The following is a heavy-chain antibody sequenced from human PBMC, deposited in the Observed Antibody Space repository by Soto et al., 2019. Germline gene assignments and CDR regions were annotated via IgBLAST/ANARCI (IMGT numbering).Heavy chain of an antibody. Sequence: SESLARTCNVSGGSISKFYWAWIRKTAGNGLEWMGRVYATGTTDYNPSLRSRVAMSVDISKKTFSLRLRSVTGADSGVYYCVRDGSKSLRDWFDPWGQVILVTVSS. J-gene: IGHJ5*02. CDR3: VRDGSKSLRDWFDP. CDR2: VYATGTT. CDR1: GGSISKFY. V-gene: IGHV4-4*07.